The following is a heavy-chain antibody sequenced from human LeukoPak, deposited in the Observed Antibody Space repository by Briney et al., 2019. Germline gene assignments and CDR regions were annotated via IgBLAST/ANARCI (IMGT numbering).Heavy chain of an antibody. D-gene: IGHD6-13*01. CDR3: AKDVGSWSRGAFDY. CDR1: GFTFSNYD. J-gene: IGHJ4*02. V-gene: IGHV3-23*01. CDR2: ISGSGGST. Sequence: GGSLRLSCAASGFTFSNYDMSWVRQAPGKGLEWVSAISGSGGSTYYADSVKGRLTIPRDNSKNTLYLQMNSLRAEDTALYYCAKDVGSWSRGAFDYWGQGTLVTVSS.